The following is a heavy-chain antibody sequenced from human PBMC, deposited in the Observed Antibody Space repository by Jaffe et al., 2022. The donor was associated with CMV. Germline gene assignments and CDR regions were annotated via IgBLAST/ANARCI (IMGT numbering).Heavy chain of an antibody. CDR3: ARVRVYSSGGIDY. D-gene: IGHD6-19*01. CDR1: GFTVSSNY. Sequence: EVQLVESGGGLIQPGGSLRLSCAASGFTVSSNYMSWVRQAPGKGLEWVSVIYSGGSTYYADSVKGRFTISRDNSKNTLYLQMNSLRAEDTAVYYCARVRVYSSGGIDYWGQGTLVTVSS. J-gene: IGHJ4*02. CDR2: IYSGGST. V-gene: IGHV3-53*01.